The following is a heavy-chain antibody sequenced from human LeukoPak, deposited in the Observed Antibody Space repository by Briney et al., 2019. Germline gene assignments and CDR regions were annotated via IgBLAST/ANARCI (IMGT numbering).Heavy chain of an antibody. CDR2: IHTSRST. Sequence: SETLSLTCAVSGGSITSGTYYWTWIRQPAGKGLEWIGRIHTSRSTNYNPSLDSRVTISLDTSKNQFSLRLSSVTAADTAVYYCARGFYGGYVHFDYWGQGTLVTVSS. V-gene: IGHV4-61*02. CDR3: ARGFYGGYVHFDY. D-gene: IGHD5-12*01. CDR1: GGSITSGTYY. J-gene: IGHJ4*02.